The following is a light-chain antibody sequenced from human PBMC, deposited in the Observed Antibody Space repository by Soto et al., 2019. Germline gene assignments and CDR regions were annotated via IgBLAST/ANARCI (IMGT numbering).Light chain of an antibody. CDR1: QDIGFW. V-gene: IGKV1-12*01. J-gene: IGKJ4*01. Sequence: DIQVTQSPPSVSASVGDRVTITCRASQDIGFWLAWYQQKPGTAPKLLISAASTLPVGVPARFSGSGSGTDFTLTISSLQPDDCATYFCQQSARFPLAFGGGTEVEIK. CDR2: AAS. CDR3: QQSARFPLA.